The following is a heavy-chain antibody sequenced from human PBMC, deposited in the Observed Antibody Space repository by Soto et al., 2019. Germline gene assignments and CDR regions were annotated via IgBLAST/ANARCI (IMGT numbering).Heavy chain of an antibody. CDR3: ARGFGESPYYYYGMDV. V-gene: IGHV3-48*02. Sequence: GGSLRLSCAASGFTFSSYSMNRVRQAPGKGLEWVSYISSSSSTIYYADSVKGRFTISRDNAKNSLYLQMNSLRDEDTAVYYCARGFGESPYYYYGMDVWGQGTTVTVSS. D-gene: IGHD3-10*01. J-gene: IGHJ6*02. CDR2: ISSSSSTI. CDR1: GFTFSSYS.